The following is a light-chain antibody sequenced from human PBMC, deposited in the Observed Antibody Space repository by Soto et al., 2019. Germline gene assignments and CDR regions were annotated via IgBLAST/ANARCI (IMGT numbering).Light chain of an antibody. CDR2: GAS. J-gene: IGKJ1*01. V-gene: IGKV3-20*01. Sequence: EIVLTQSPGTLSLSPGERATLSCRASQSVSSNYLAWYQQKPGQAPRLLIYGASSRATGIPDWFSGSGSGTEFTLTISRLEPEDFAVYYCQQYGGSPRTFGQGTKVEIK. CDR1: QSVSSNY. CDR3: QQYGGSPRT.